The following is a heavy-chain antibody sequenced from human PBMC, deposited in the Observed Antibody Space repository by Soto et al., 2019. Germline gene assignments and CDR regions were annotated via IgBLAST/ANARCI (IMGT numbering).Heavy chain of an antibody. Sequence: EVQLVESGGVVVQPGGSLRLSCAASGFTLDDYTMHWVRQAPGKGLEWVSLISWDGGSTYYADSVKGRFTISRDNSKNSLYLQMNSLSTEDTALYYCAKDNGSPNYCFDYWGQGTLVTVSS. D-gene: IGHD1-26*01. V-gene: IGHV3-43*01. CDR1: GFTLDDYT. J-gene: IGHJ4*02. CDR2: ISWDGGST. CDR3: AKDNGSPNYCFDY.